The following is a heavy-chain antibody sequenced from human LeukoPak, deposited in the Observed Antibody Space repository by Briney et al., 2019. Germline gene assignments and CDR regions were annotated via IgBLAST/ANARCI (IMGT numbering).Heavy chain of an antibody. D-gene: IGHD6-19*01. CDR3: ARPPGSSGAPYGY. CDR1: GFTFSSYA. Sequence: PGGSLRLSCAASGFTFSSYAMHWVRQAPGKGLEWVAVISYDGSNKYYADSVKGRFTISRDNSKNTLYLQMNSLRAEDTAVYYCARPPGSSGAPYGYWGQGTLVTVSS. CDR2: ISYDGSNK. V-gene: IGHV3-30-3*01. J-gene: IGHJ4*02.